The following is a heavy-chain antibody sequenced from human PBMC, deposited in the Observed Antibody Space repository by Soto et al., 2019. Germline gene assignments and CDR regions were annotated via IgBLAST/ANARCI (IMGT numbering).Heavy chain of an antibody. CDR3: AKAPRGGYYGDWYFDL. J-gene: IGHJ2*01. CDR1: GFSFSTYG. Sequence: GGSLRLSCAASGFSFSTYGMHWVRQAPGKGLEWVAIISYDGISAKFADSVKGRFTISRDNSNNTLYLQMNSLRAEDTAMYYCAKAPRGGYYGDWYFDLWGRGTLVTVSS. V-gene: IGHV3-30*18. D-gene: IGHD3-10*01. CDR2: ISYDGISA.